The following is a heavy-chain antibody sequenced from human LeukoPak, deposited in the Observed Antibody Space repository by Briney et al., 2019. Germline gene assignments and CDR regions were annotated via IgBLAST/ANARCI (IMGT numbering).Heavy chain of an antibody. Sequence: SETLSLTCTVSGGSISSGSYYWSWIRQPPGKGLERIGEINHSGSTNYNPSLKSRVTISVDTSKNQFSLKLSSVTAADTAVYYCARGTYYYYYYMDVWGKGTTVTVSS. V-gene: IGHV4-39*07. J-gene: IGHJ6*03. CDR2: INHSGST. CDR1: GGSISSGSYY. CDR3: ARGTYYYYYYMDV.